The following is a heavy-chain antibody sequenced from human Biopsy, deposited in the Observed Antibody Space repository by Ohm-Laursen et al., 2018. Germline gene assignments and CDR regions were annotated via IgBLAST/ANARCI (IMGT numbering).Heavy chain of an antibody. CDR2: IYYRGNT. D-gene: IGHD3-10*01. CDR1: GDSITSYF. J-gene: IGHJ3*01. Sequence: GTLSLTCIVSGDSITSYFWNWIRQAPGKGLEWIGNIYYRGNTNYSPSLKSRATISLDSSKNQLSLNLNSVTATDTAVYYCARRLPLRGFAFDVWGQGTVATVS. V-gene: IGHV4-59*08. CDR3: ARRLPLRGFAFDV.